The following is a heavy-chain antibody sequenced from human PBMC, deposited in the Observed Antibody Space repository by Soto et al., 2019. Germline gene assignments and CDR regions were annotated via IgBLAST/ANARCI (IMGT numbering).Heavy chain of an antibody. Sequence: SDTLSLTCTFSVYSIISGNNYLSFIRQPPWKGLEWIVYVFSSFTTYYNPSLKGRVSISLDASENQFSLKFASVTDADSAVYYCARVPYTFDYYYDMEVWGKGITVIVSS. D-gene: IGHD3-16*01. J-gene: IGHJ6*04. CDR3: ARVPYTFDYYYDMEV. CDR1: VYSIISGNNY. V-gene: IGHV4-30-4*02. CDR2: VFSSFTT.